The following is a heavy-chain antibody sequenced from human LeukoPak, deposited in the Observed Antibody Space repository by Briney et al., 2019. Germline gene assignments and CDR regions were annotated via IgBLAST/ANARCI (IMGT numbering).Heavy chain of an antibody. J-gene: IGHJ6*03. CDR3: ARDQGPGTQYYYYSMDV. CDR1: GYTFTSYG. Sequence: AAAKVSCKASGYTFTSYGISWVRQAPGQGLEWMGWISAYNGNTNYAQKLQGRVTMTTDTSTSTAYMALRSLRSDDTAVYYCARDQGPGTQYYYYSMDVWGKGTTVTVSS. CDR2: ISAYNGNT. D-gene: IGHD1-7*01. V-gene: IGHV1-18*01.